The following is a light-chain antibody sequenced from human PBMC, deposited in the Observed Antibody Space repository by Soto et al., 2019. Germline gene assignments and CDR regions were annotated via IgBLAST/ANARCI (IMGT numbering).Light chain of an antibody. V-gene: IGLV1-44*01. CDR1: DSNIGSTA. Sequence: QSVLTQPPSVSATPGQGVTLSCSGGDSNIGSTAVNWYQQLPGTAPKLLIYSSNQRPSGVPDRISGSKSGTSATLDITGLQTGDEADYYCGMWDSSLRLVVFGGGTKLTVL. CDR3: GMWDSSLRLVV. CDR2: SSN. J-gene: IGLJ2*01.